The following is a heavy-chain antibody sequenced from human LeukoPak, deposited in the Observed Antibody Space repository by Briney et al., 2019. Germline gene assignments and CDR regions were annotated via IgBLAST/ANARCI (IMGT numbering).Heavy chain of an antibody. CDR1: GFTFSSYG. D-gene: IGHD5-18*01. CDR3: ARDLVGYSYGEPPVY. CDR2: IWYDGSNK. V-gene: IGHV3-33*01. Sequence: QVQLVESGGGVVRPGRSLRLSCAASGFTFSSYGMHWVRQAPGKGLEWVAVIWYDGSNKYYADSVKGRFTISRDNSKNTLYLQMNSLRAEDTAVYYCARDLVGYSYGEPPVYWGQGTLVTVSS. J-gene: IGHJ4*02.